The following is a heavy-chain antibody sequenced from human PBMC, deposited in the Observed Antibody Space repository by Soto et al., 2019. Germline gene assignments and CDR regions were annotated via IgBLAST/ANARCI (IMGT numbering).Heavy chain of an antibody. J-gene: IGHJ4*02. V-gene: IGHV3-30-3*01. Sequence: QVHLVESGGGVVQPGRSLRLSCAASGFTYNGYAMHWVRQAPGKGLEWVAVISYDGTNKYYADSVKGRFTISGDNPRNTLSLQMNSLRAEDTAVYYCARGGRGVNPPPDDYWGQGTLVTVS. CDR2: ISYDGTNK. D-gene: IGHD3-10*01. CDR3: ARGGRGVNPPPDDY. CDR1: GFTYNGYA.